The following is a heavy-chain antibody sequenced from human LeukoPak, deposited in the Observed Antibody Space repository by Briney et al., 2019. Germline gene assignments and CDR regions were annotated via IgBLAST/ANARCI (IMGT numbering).Heavy chain of an antibody. V-gene: IGHV5-51*01. D-gene: IGHD2-2*01. CDR2: IYPGDSDT. Sequence: GESLKISCKGPGYSFTSYWIGWVRQTPGKGLEWMGIIYPGDSDTRYSPSFQGQVTISADKSISTAYLQWSSLKASDTAMYYCARSPHIVVVPAATLLYNWFDPWGQGTLVTVSS. J-gene: IGHJ5*02. CDR3: ARSPHIVVVPAATLLYNWFDP. CDR1: GYSFTSYW.